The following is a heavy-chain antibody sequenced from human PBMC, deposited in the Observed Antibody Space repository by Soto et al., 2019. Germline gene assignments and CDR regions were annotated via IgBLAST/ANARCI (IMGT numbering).Heavy chain of an antibody. V-gene: IGHV1-69*13. CDR2: IIPIFGTA. CDR1: GGTFSSYA. CDR3: ARDRRGITIFGVVPYYYYGMDV. D-gene: IGHD3-3*01. J-gene: IGHJ6*02. Sequence: SVKVSCKASGGTFSSYAISWVRQAPGQGLEWMGGIIPIFGTANYAQKFQGRVTITADESTSTAYMELSSLRSEDTAVYYCARDRRGITIFGVVPYYYYGMDVWGQGTTVTVSS.